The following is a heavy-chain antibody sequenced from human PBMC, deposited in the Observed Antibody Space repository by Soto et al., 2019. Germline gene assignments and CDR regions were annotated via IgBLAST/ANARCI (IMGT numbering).Heavy chain of an antibody. J-gene: IGHJ4*02. CDR2: MYYSGST. V-gene: IGHV4-39*01. Sequence: SETLSLTCSVSGGSISSSSYFWGWIRQPPGKGLEWIGSMYYSGSTYYNPSLKSRVTISVDTSKNQFSLKLSSVTAADTAVYYCASGTYYDILTGSSSSFDYWGQGTLVTVSS. CDR3: ASGTYYDILTGSSSSFDY. D-gene: IGHD3-9*01. CDR1: GGSISSSSYF.